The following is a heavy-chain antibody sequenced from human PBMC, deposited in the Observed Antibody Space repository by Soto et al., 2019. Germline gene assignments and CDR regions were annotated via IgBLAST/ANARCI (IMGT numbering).Heavy chain of an antibody. D-gene: IGHD5-12*01. CDR2: IYSSGST. CDR3: ARDSLALFDS. J-gene: IGHJ4*02. CDR1: DAAVPGGSYY. Sequence: ETLSLTGTVSDAAVPGGSYYWTWSRQPPGKGVEGIAYIYSSGSTLYNPSLKSRVIISADTPMIQFSLKLSSVTAADTAVYYCARDSLALFDSWGQGTLVTVSS. V-gene: IGHV4-61*01.